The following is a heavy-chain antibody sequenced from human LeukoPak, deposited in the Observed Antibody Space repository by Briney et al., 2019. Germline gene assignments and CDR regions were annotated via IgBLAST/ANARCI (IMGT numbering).Heavy chain of an antibody. CDR1: GFTFSSYA. J-gene: IGHJ4*02. Sequence: PGGSLRLSCAASGFTFSSYAMSWIRQPPGKGLEWIGYIDYSGSTSYNPSLKSRVTISIDTSKNQFSLRLRSVAAADTAVYFCARGLSSTRRESDYWGQGTLVTVSS. D-gene: IGHD2-2*01. CDR2: IDYSGST. CDR3: ARGLSSTRRESDY. V-gene: IGHV4-59*01.